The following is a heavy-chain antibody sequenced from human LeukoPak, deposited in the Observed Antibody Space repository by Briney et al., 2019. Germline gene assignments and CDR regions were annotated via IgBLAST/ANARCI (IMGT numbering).Heavy chain of an antibody. CDR3: ARDPDRSKLWLVLFDY. Sequence: GGSLRLSCAASGFAFSSSSMNWVRQAPGKGLEWVSSISSSSSYIYYADSVKGRFTISRDNAKNSLYLQMNSLRAEDSAVYYCARDPDRSKLWLVLFDYWGQGTLVTVSS. CDR2: ISSSSSYI. CDR1: GFAFSSSS. V-gene: IGHV3-21*01. D-gene: IGHD6-19*01. J-gene: IGHJ4*02.